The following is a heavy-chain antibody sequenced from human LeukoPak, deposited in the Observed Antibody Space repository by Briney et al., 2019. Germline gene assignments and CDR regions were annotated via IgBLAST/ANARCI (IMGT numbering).Heavy chain of an antibody. Sequence: SETLSLTCTVSGGSISSGGYSWRGTRQHPGKGLEWIGYIYNSGSTYYHPSLKSRVTISVDTSKNQFSLKLSSVTAADTAVYYCARYYYDSSGYYFDNWGQGTQVTVSS. CDR2: IYNSGST. CDR1: GGSISSGGYS. CDR3: ARYYYDSSGYYFDN. D-gene: IGHD3-22*01. J-gene: IGHJ4*02. V-gene: IGHV4-31*03.